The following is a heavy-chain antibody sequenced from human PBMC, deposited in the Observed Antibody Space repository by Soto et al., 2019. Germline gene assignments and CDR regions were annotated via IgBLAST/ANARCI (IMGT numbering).Heavy chain of an antibody. V-gene: IGHV4-39*01. D-gene: IGHD3-16*01. CDR2: MHYSRTT. Sequence: SETLSLTCSVSGSSIDTITYYWAWLRQPPGKGLEWIGSMHYSRTTYYNPSFQGRVTMSADTSTNQFSLKLSSVTAADSAVYYCARQSVLMLGGVMARNWFDPWGQGTLVTVSS. J-gene: IGHJ5*02. CDR3: ARQSVLMLGGVMARNWFDP. CDR1: GSSIDTITYY.